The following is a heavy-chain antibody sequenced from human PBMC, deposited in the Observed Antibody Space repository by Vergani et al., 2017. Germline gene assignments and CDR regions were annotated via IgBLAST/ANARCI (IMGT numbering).Heavy chain of an antibody. Sequence: QVQLVQSGAEVGKPGASVKLSCKASGYTFTAYYIHWVRQAPEQGLAWVGVIRPDGFSTVYAQKFQGRVTITSDTSTSTVDVEVTSLRSDDTAVYYCAREPPLTWFFDYWGQGTLVTVSS. CDR3: AREPPLTWFFDY. J-gene: IGHJ4*02. V-gene: IGHV1-46*03. D-gene: IGHD1-14*01. CDR1: GYTFTAYY. CDR2: IRPDGFST.